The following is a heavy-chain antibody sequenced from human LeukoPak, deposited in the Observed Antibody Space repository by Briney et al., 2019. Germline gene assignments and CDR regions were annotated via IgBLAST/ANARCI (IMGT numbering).Heavy chain of an antibody. CDR2: ISWNSGSI. CDR1: GFTFDDYA. D-gene: IGHD4-17*01. J-gene: IGHJ6*02. Sequence: GGSLRLSCAASGFTFDDYAMHWVRQAPGKGLEWVSGISWNSGSIGYADSVKGRFTISRDNAKNSLYLQMNSLRAEDTALYYCAKAMTTVTTLPHYGMDVWGQGTTVTVSS. CDR3: AKAMTTVTTLPHYGMDV. V-gene: IGHV3-9*01.